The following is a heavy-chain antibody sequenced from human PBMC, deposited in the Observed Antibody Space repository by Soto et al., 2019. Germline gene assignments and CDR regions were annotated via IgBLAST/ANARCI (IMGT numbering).Heavy chain of an antibody. CDR2: IWYDGSNT. CDR1: GFTFSNYG. Sequence: QVQLVESGGGVVQPETCLRLSCAASGFTFSNYGMHWVRQAPGKGLECVAFIWYDGSNTYYADSVKGRFTISRDNSKNTIYLHMDSLAAEDTAVYYCATDGKHGSGSHNNYLDLWGQGTLVTVSS. J-gene: IGHJ4*02. D-gene: IGHD3-10*01. V-gene: IGHV3-33*01. CDR3: ATDGKHGSGSHNNYLDL.